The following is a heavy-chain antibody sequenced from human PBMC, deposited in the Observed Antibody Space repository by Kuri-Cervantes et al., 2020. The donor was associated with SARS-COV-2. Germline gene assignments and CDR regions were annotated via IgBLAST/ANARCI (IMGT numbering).Heavy chain of an antibody. D-gene: IGHD1-1*01. V-gene: IGHV1-8*01. CDR1: ETTFPNYD. J-gene: IGHJ3*02. CDR3: ARDSGDWNPDGLDI. Sequence: ASVKVSCKAPETTFPNYDINWVRQATGQVLEWMGMVKTNSGNTLYAQFFQGRVTMTTDTSINTAYMEVSSLSFEDTAIYYCARDSGDWNPDGLDIWGQGTMVTVSS. CDR2: VKTNSGNT.